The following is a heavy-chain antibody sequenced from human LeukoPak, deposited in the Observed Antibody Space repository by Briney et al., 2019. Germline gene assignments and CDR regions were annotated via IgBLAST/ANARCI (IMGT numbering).Heavy chain of an antibody. Sequence: GGSLRLSCAASGFTFSNYAMSWVRRAPGEGLKCVSGISGRGGSAYYADSVKGQFTISRDNSKNMLYLQMNSLRAEDTAVYYCAKDPYKTAVANTNGWFDPWGQGTLVTVSS. CDR1: GFTFSNYA. CDR2: ISGRGGSA. J-gene: IGHJ5*02. V-gene: IGHV3-23*01. CDR3: AKDPYKTAVANTNGWFDP. D-gene: IGHD2-8*01.